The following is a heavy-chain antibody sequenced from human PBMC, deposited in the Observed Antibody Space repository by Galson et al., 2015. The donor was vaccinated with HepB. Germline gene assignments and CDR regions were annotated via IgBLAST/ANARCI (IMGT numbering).Heavy chain of an antibody. CDR1: GYTFTSYA. V-gene: IGHV1-3*01. Sequence: SVKVSCKASGYTFTSYAMHWVRQAPGQRLEWMGWINAGNGNTKYSQKFQGRVTITRDTPASTAYMELSSLRSEDTAVYYCARDFVTMVRGVINDAFDIWGQGTMVTVSS. CDR3: ARDFVTMVRGVINDAFDI. D-gene: IGHD3-10*01. J-gene: IGHJ3*02. CDR2: INAGNGNT.